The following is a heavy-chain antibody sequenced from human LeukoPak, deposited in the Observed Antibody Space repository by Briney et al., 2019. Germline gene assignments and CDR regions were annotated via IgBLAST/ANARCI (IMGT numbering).Heavy chain of an antibody. Sequence: ASVKVSCKASGYTFTSYGISWVRQAPGQGLEWMGWINPNSGGTNYAQKFQGRVTMTRDTSISTAYMELSRLRSDDTAVYYCARVLLGDTGAFDIWGQGTMVTVSS. CDR2: INPNSGGT. J-gene: IGHJ3*02. CDR1: GYTFTSYG. V-gene: IGHV1-2*02. CDR3: ARVLLGDTGAFDI. D-gene: IGHD1-14*01.